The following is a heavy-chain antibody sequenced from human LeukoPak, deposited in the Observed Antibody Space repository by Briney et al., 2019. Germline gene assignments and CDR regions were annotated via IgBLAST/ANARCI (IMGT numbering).Heavy chain of an antibody. CDR1: GFTFSSYS. CDR3: ARDLTPNYSRYFDY. J-gene: IGHJ4*02. D-gene: IGHD4-11*01. CDR2: ISSSSSYI. V-gene: IGHV3-21*01. Sequence: PGGSLRVSCAASGFTFSSYSMNWVRQAPGKGLEWVSSISSSSSYIYYADPVKGRFTISRDNAKNSLYLQMNSLRAEDTAVYYCARDLTPNYSRYFDYWGQGTLVTVSS.